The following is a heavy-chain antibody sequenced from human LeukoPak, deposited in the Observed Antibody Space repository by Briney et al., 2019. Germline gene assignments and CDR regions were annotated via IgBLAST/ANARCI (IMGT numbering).Heavy chain of an antibody. Sequence: SETLSLTCTVSGYSISSGYYWGWIRQPPGKGLEWIGSIYHSGSTYYNPSLKSRVTISVDTSKNQFSLKLSSVTAADTAVYYCASSIAAAAGDRRLFDYWGQGTLVTVSS. J-gene: IGHJ4*02. CDR2: IYHSGST. V-gene: IGHV4-38-2*02. CDR1: GYSISSGYY. CDR3: ASSIAAAAGDRRLFDY. D-gene: IGHD6-13*01.